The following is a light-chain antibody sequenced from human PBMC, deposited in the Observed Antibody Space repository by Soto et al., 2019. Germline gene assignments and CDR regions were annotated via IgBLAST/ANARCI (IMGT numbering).Light chain of an antibody. CDR3: SSYTRSSTLVV. Sequence: QSVLTQPASVSGSPGQSITISCTGTSSDVGGYNYVSWYQQHPGKAPKLMIYEVSNRPSGVSNRVSGSKSGNTASLTISGLQAEDEADYYCSSYTRSSTLVVFGGGTKLTVL. CDR2: EVS. CDR1: SSDVGGYNY. J-gene: IGLJ2*01. V-gene: IGLV2-14*01.